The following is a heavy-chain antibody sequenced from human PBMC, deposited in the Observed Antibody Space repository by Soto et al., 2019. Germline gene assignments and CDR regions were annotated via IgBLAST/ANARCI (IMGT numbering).Heavy chain of an antibody. CDR3: ARHRHGISSWFDP. V-gene: IGHV5-10-1*01. Sequence: GASLKISCKGSGYSFTSYWNSWVRQMPGKGLEWMGRIDPSDSYTNYSPSFQGHVTISADKSISTAYLQWSSLKASDTAMYYCARHRHGISSWFDPWGQGTLVTVSS. CDR2: IDPSDSYT. CDR1: GYSFTSYW. J-gene: IGHJ5*02. D-gene: IGHD1-20*01.